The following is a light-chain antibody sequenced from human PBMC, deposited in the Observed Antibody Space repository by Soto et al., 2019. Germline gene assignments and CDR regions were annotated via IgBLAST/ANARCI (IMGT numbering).Light chain of an antibody. J-gene: IGLJ3*02. CDR3: TSYTRSDIGV. CDR2: DVS. CDR1: SSDVGGYDF. V-gene: IGLV2-14*01. Sequence: QSALTQPASVSESPGQSITISCTGTSSDVGGYDFVSWYQQRPGKAPKLIIYDVSNRPSGVSNRFSGSKSGNTASLTISGLQAEDEADYYCTSYTRSDIGVFGGGTKVTVL.